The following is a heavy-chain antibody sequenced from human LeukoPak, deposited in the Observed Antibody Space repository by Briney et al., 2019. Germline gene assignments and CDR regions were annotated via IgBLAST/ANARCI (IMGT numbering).Heavy chain of an antibody. CDR2: ISYDGSNI. Sequence: TGGSLRLSCAASGFAFSNYVMHWVRQAPGKGLEWVAVISYDGSNIYYAESVKGRFTISRDNSKNTLYLQMNSLRVEDTAVYYCAKEGLDYVFFQHWGQGTLVTVSS. J-gene: IGHJ1*01. D-gene: IGHD4-17*01. CDR3: AKEGLDYVFFQH. CDR1: GFAFSNYV. V-gene: IGHV3-30-3*01.